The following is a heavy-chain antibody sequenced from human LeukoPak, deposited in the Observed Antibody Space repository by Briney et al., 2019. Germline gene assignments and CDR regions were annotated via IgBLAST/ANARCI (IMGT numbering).Heavy chain of an antibody. Sequence: ASVKVSCKASGYTFTSYAMHWVRQAPGQRLEWMGWINAGNGNTKYSQEFQGRVTITRDTSTSTAYMELRSLRSDDTAVYYCARDFIGYCSGGSCQGVWDYWGQGTLVTVSS. CDR2: INAGNGNT. V-gene: IGHV1-3*01. J-gene: IGHJ4*02. CDR1: GYTFTSYA. D-gene: IGHD2-15*01. CDR3: ARDFIGYCSGGSCQGVWDY.